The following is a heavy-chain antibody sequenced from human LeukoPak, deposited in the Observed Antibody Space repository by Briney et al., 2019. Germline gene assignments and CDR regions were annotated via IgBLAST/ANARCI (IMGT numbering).Heavy chain of an antibody. CDR2: ISYDGRNK. CDR3: ARGGSSWPSDY. Sequence: GGSLRLSCAASGFTFSSYAMHWVRQAPGKGLEWVAVISYDGRNKYYADSVKGRFTISRDNAKNSLYLQMNSLRAEDTAVYYCARGGSSWPSDYWGQGTLVTVSS. J-gene: IGHJ4*02. D-gene: IGHD6-13*01. V-gene: IGHV3-30*04. CDR1: GFTFSSYA.